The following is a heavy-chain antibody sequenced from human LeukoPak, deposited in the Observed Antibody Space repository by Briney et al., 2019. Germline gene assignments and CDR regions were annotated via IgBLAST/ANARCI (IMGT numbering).Heavy chain of an antibody. CDR2: TYYRSKWYN. Sequence: SRTLSLTCAISGDSVSSNSTACNWIRQSPSRGLEWLGRTYYRSKWYNDYAVSVKSRITINPDTSKNQFSLQLNSVTAEDTAVYYCVRGGQGDGYSADEAFDFWGQGTVVTVSS. CDR1: GDSVSSNSTA. D-gene: IGHD5-24*01. J-gene: IGHJ3*01. CDR3: VRGGQGDGYSADEAFDF. V-gene: IGHV6-1*01.